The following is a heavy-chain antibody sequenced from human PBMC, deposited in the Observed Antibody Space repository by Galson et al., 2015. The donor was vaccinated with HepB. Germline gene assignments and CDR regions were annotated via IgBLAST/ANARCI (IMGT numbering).Heavy chain of an antibody. J-gene: IGHJ5*02. CDR1: GGTFSSYA. CDR2: IIPILGIA. CDR3: ARDWGGGSYSNWFDP. V-gene: IGHV1-69*10. D-gene: IGHD1-26*01. Sequence: SVKVSCKASGGTFSSYAISWVRQAPGQGLEWMGGIIPILGIANYAQKFQGRVTITADKSTSTAYMELSSLRSEDTAVYYCARDWGGGSYSNWFDPWGQGTLVTVSS.